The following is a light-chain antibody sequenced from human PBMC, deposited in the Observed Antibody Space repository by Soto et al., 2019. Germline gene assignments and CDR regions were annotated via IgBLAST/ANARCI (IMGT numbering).Light chain of an antibody. Sequence: EIVLTQSPGTLSLSPGESAALSCRAIQSVTSNYLVWYRQKPGQAPRLLIYAISSRAAVTPDRFSGSGSGTDFTLTITRLEPEDSAVYYCQQHSNSPWTFGQGTRVEI. V-gene: IGKV3D-20*02. CDR3: QQHSNSPWT. CDR2: AIS. CDR1: QSVTSNY. J-gene: IGKJ1*01.